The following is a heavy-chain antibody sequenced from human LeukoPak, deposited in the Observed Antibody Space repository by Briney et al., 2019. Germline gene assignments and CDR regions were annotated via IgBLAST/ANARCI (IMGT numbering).Heavy chain of an antibody. CDR3: AEVESSYCRI. CDR1: GFTFSSYA. V-gene: IGHV3-23*01. D-gene: IGHD3-10*01. J-gene: IGHJ4*02. CDR2: MSGSGNIT. Sequence: GGSLRLSCAASGFTFSSYAMSWVRQAPGKGLEWVSIMSGSGNITYYADSVKGRFTISRDNFKNTLYLQMNSLRAEDTAVYYCAEVESSYCRIWGQGTLVTVSS.